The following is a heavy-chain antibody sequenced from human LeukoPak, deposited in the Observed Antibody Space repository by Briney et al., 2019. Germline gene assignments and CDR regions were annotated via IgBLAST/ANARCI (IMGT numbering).Heavy chain of an antibody. CDR2: INLDGGTT. D-gene: IGHD5-18*01. CDR3: ATGDVDSPMNFYH. V-gene: IGHV3-43*01. CDR1: GFIFDKST. Sequence: GRCLRLTCAVSGFIFDKSTMHWVRHEPRGGLGWVSLINLDGGTTHYGDCVKGRFTISRDNSKSSLCLQLNSLTSDDTAFYYCATGDVDSPMNFYHWGQGTLVTVSS. J-gene: IGHJ4*02.